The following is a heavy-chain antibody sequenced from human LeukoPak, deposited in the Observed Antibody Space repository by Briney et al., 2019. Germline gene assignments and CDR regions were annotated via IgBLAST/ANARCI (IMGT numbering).Heavy chain of an antibody. CDR2: IYYSGST. J-gene: IGHJ3*02. Sequence: SETLSLTCTVSGGSISSSSYYWGWIRQPPGKGLEWIGSIYYSGSTYYNPSLKSRVTISVDTSKNQFSLKLSSVTAADTAVYYCARHTMIVVVITSFSPDAFDIWGQGTMVTVSS. D-gene: IGHD3-22*01. CDR3: ARHTMIVVVITSFSPDAFDI. V-gene: IGHV4-39*01. CDR1: GGSISSSSYY.